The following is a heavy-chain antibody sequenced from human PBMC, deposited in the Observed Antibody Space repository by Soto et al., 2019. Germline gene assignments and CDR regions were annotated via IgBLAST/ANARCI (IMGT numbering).Heavy chain of an antibody. Sequence: SETLSLTCTVSGGSVSSSSYYWGWIRQPPGKGLEWIGNIYYSGSTSYNPSLRSRVTLSVGTSKNQFSLKLSSVTAADTAVYYCARGSREQWLVRPTHLYYFDYWGQGTLVTVSS. CDR1: GGSVSSSSYY. D-gene: IGHD6-19*01. J-gene: IGHJ4*02. CDR2: IYYSGST. CDR3: ARGSREQWLVRPTHLYYFDY. V-gene: IGHV4-39*07.